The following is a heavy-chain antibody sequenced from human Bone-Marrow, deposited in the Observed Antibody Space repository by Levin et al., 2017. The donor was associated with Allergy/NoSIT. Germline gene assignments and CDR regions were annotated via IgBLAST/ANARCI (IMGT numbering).Heavy chain of an antibody. CDR1: GFTFTDVW. J-gene: IGHJ4*02. CDR2: VKRDGTEK. CDR3: TAWTSGSPRD. Sequence: PGGSLRLSCIASGFTFTDVWMSWVRQAPGKGPEWVANVKRDGTEKYYLDSVKGRFTISRDNAKNSVYLQMNSLKTEDTAVYYCTAWTSGSPRDWGQGTLVTVSS. V-gene: IGHV3-7*03. D-gene: IGHD1-26*01.